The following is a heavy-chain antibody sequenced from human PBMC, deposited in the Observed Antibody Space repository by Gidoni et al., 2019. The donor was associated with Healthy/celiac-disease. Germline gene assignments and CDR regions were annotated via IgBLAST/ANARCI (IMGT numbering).Heavy chain of an antibody. J-gene: IGHJ3*02. CDR2: INPNSGGT. D-gene: IGHD1-26*01. Sequence: ASGYTFTGYYMHWVRQAPGQGLEWMGWINPNSGGTNYAQKFQGRVTMTRDTSISTAYMELSRLRSDDTAVYYCARDRYWEGLAPDAFDIWGQGTMVTVSS. CDR1: GYTFTGYY. V-gene: IGHV1-2*02. CDR3: ARDRYWEGLAPDAFDI.